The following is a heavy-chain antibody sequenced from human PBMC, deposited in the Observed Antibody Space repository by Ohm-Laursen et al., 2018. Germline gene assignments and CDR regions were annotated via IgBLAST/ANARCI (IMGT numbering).Heavy chain of an antibody. D-gene: IGHD2-2*01. CDR1: GGSISNYY. J-gene: IGHJ5*02. CDR2: TYYSGST. CDR3: ARVVGIVVVPAAMAYWFDP. Sequence: SETLSLTCTVSGGSISNYYWSWIRQPPGKGLEWIGYTYYSGSTYYNPSLKSRVTISVDTSKNQFSLKLSSVTAADTAVYYCARVVGIVVVPAAMAYWFDPWGQGTLVTVSS. V-gene: IGHV4-59*12.